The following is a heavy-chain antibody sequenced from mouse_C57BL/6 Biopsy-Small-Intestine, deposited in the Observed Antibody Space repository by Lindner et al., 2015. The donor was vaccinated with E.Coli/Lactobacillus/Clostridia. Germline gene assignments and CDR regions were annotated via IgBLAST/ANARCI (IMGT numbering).Heavy chain of an antibody. CDR1: GYTFTSYW. D-gene: IGHD4-1*01. V-gene: IGHV1-7*01. J-gene: IGHJ2*01. Sequence: VQLQESGAELAKPGASVKLSCKASGYTFTSYWMHWVKQRPGQGLEWIGYINPSSGYTKYNQKFKDKATLPADKSSSTSYMQLSSLTSEDTAVYYCARRTGTRYFDYWGQGTTLTVSS. CDR3: ARRTGTRYFDY. CDR2: INPSSGYT.